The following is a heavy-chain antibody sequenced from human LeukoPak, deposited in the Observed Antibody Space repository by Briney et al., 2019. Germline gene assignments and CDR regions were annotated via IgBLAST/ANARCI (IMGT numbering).Heavy chain of an antibody. CDR2: INHSGST. J-gene: IGHJ4*02. V-gene: IGHV4-34*01. CDR3: ARQKGGLRYFDWLSAPFDY. D-gene: IGHD3-9*01. CDR1: GGSFSGYY. Sequence: SETLSLTCAVYGGSFSGYYWSWIRQPPGKGLEWIGDINHSGSTNYNPSLKSRVTISVDTSKNQFSLKLSSVTAADTAVYYCARQKGGLRYFDWLSAPFDYWGQGTLVTVSS.